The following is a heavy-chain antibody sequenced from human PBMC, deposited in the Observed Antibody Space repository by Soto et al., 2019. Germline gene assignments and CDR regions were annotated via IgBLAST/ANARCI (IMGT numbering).Heavy chain of an antibody. V-gene: IGHV3-30*18. D-gene: IGHD3-3*01. CDR1: GFTFSSYG. J-gene: IGHJ6*04. CDR3: AKDLRRYDFWSGPSPPDV. Sequence: PGGSLRLSCAASGFTFSSYGMHWVRQAPGKGLEWVSVISYDGSNKYYADSVKGRFTISRDNSKNTLYLQMNSLRAEDTAVYYCAKDLRRYDFWSGPSPPDVWGKGTTVTVSS. CDR2: ISYDGSNK.